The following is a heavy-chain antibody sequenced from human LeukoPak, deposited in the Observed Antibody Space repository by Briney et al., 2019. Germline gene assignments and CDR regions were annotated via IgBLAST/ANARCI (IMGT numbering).Heavy chain of an antibody. Sequence: GGSLRLSCAASGFTFSTYTMNWVRQAPGKGLEWVSSITSSGNYKYYGDPVKGRFTISRDNAKNSLYLEMNSLRVEDTAVYYCARGGLRGCSSTSCRPLFDYWGQGTLVTVSS. CDR2: ITSSGNYK. D-gene: IGHD2-2*01. J-gene: IGHJ4*02. V-gene: IGHV3-21*01. CDR1: GFTFSTYT. CDR3: ARGGLRGCSSTSCRPLFDY.